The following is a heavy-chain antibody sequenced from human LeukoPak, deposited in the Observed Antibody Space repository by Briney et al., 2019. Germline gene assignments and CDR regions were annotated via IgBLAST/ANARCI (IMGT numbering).Heavy chain of an antibody. D-gene: IGHD3-3*01. CDR2: INTDGTNT. V-gene: IGHV3-74*01. CDR3: ARVFTIFGVVRGYFDY. J-gene: IGHJ4*02. CDR1: GFSFRSYW. Sequence: GGSLRLSCAASGFSFRSYWMHWVRQAPGKGLVWVSRINTDGTNTGYADSVKGRFAISRDNAKNSLYLQMNSLRAEDTAVYYCARVFTIFGVVRGYFDYWGQGTLVTVSS.